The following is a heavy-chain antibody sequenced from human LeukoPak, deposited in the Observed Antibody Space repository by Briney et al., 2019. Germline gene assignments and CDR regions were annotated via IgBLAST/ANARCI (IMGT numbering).Heavy chain of an antibody. CDR1: GGSISSGDYY. D-gene: IGHD5-12*01. CDR2: IYYSGNA. Sequence: SQTLSLTCTVSGGSISSGDYYWSWIRQPPGKGLEWIGYIYYSGNAYYNPSLKSRVTISVDMSKNQISLKLSSVTAADTAVYYCTRGLSGHDYDDYWGQGTLVTVSS. J-gene: IGHJ4*02. CDR3: TRGLSGHDYDDY. V-gene: IGHV4-30-4*01.